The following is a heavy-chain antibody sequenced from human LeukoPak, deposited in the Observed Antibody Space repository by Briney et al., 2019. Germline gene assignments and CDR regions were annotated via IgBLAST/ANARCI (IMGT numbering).Heavy chain of an antibody. Sequence: GGSLRLSCAASGFDFNSYSMNWVRQAPGKGLEWVSYISSSGSTIYYADSVKGRFTISRDNAKNSLYLQMNSLRAEDTAVYYCAELGITMIGGVWGKGTTVTISS. CDR1: GFDFNSYS. CDR2: ISSSGSTI. V-gene: IGHV3-48*04. CDR3: AELGITMIGGV. J-gene: IGHJ6*04. D-gene: IGHD3-10*02.